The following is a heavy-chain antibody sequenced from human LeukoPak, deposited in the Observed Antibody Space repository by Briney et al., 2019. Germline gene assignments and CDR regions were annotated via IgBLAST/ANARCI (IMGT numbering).Heavy chain of an antibody. D-gene: IGHD1-26*01. J-gene: IGHJ4*02. CDR2: ISSSSSYI. V-gene: IGHV3-21*01. CDR1: GFTFSSYA. CDR3: ARRSGSPFDF. Sequence: PGGSLRLSCAASGFTFSSYAMSWVRQAPGKGLEWVSSISSSSSYIYYADSVKGRFTISRDNAKNSLYLQMNSLRAEDTAVYYCARRSGSPFDFWGQGTLVTVSS.